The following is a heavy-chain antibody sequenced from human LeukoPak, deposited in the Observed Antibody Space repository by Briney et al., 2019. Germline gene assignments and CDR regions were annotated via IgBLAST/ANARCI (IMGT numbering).Heavy chain of an antibody. V-gene: IGHV3-53*01. CDR3: ARGVAAAGFDY. CDR2: IYSGGST. Sequence: PGGSLRLSCAASGFTVISNYMSWVRQAPGKGLEWVSVIYSGGSTYYADSVKGRFTISRDNSKNTLYLQMNSLRAEDTAVYYCARGVAAAGFDYWGQGTLVTVSS. CDR1: GFTVISNY. D-gene: IGHD6-13*01. J-gene: IGHJ4*02.